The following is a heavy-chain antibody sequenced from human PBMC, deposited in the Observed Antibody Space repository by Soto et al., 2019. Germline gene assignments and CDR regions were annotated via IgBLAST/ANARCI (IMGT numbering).Heavy chain of an antibody. CDR2: ISHSGST. CDR3: ARGGWLKSEDY. Sequence: QVQLQESAPGLVKPSGTLSLTCAVSGGSISSSNWWSWVRQPPGKGLEWIGEISHSGSTNYNPSLKSRGIISVDKSKSQCSLKPSSVTAAHTAVYYCARGGWLKSEDYWGEGTLVTVSS. CDR1: GGSISSSNW. J-gene: IGHJ4*02. D-gene: IGHD3-9*01. V-gene: IGHV4-4*02.